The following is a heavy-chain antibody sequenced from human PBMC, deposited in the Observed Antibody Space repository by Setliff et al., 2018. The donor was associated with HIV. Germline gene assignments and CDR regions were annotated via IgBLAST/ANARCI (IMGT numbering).Heavy chain of an antibody. CDR3: ARSGAGYSTGPLYYYMDV. Sequence: GESLKISCKGSGYTFSSYWIGWVRQVPGKGLEWMGWINPNGGGTNFAQKFQDRVSMTRDTSISTVYMELSRLGSDDTAVYYCARSGAGYSTGPLYYYMDVWGKGTTVTVSS. D-gene: IGHD5-18*01. CDR2: INPNGGGT. J-gene: IGHJ6*03. V-gene: IGHV1-2*02. CDR1: GYTFSSYW.